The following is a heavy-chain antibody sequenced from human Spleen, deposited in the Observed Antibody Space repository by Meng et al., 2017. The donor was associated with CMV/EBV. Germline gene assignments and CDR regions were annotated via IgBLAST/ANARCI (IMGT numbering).Heavy chain of an antibody. CDR2: ISWNSGSI. D-gene: IGHD2-2*01. V-gene: IGHV3-9*01. Sequence: GGSLRLSCAGSGFTFDDYAMHWVRQAPGKGLEWVSGISWNSGSIGYADSVKGRFTISRDNAKNSLYLQMSSLRTEDTALYYCVRSLGWAAAKRWFDPWGHGILVTVSS. CDR3: VRSLGWAAAKRWFDP. CDR1: GFTFDDYA. J-gene: IGHJ5*02.